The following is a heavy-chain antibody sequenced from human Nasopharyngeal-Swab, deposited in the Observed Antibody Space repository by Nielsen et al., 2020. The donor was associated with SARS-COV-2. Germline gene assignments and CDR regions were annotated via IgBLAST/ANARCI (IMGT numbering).Heavy chain of an antibody. J-gene: IGHJ6*02. CDR3: ARDRGGVYYYYGMDV. CDR2: IYSGGST. D-gene: IGHD3-10*01. V-gene: IGHV3-53*01. Sequence: GGSLRLSFAASGFTVSSNYMSWVRQAPGKGLEWVSVIYSGGSTYYADSVKGRFTISRDNSKNTLYLQMNSLRAEDTAVYYCARDRGGVYYYYGMDVWGQGTTVTVSS. CDR1: GFTVSSNY.